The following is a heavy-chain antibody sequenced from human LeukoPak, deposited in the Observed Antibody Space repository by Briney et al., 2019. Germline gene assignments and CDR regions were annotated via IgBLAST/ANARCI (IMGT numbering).Heavy chain of an antibody. D-gene: IGHD6-13*01. CDR3: ARAGAPGTVDY. V-gene: IGHV3-7*01. J-gene: IGHJ4*02. CDR2: INEDGSVK. CDR1: GFTFSVYW. Sequence: PGGSLRLSCAASGFTFSVYWMSWVRQAPGKGLEWVANINEDGSVKYHVDSMKGRFTVSRDNAKNSLNLQMNSLRAEDTAIYYCARAGAPGTVDYWGQGTLVIVSA.